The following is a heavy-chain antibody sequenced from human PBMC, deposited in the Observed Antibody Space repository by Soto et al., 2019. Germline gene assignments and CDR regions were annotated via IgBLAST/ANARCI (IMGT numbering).Heavy chain of an antibody. CDR2: IYYSGRT. CDR3: ARGDDTSGYLNCFDP. V-gene: IGHV4-30-4*01. CDR1: GGSISNGDYY. D-gene: IGHD3-22*01. J-gene: IGHJ5*02. Sequence: SETLSLTCTVSGGSISNGDYYWSWIRQPPGKGLEWIGHIYYSGRTYYNPSLKSRLTISVDTSRNQFSLKLSSVTAADKAVYYCARGDDTSGYLNCFDPWGQGTLVTVSS.